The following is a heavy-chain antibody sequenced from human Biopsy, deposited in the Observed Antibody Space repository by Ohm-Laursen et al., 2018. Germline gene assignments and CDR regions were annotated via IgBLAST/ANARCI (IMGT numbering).Heavy chain of an antibody. CDR1: GASVKTSGYF. D-gene: IGHD3-9*01. J-gene: IGHJ2*01. Sequence: TLSLTCSVSGASVKTSGYFWAWIRQRPGKGVVWIGYISYNERTHYNPSLTSRLAISFDTSNNRISLQLRSVSVADTAVYYCVREPKTGTAEAWYFDLWGRGSPVTVPS. CDR2: ISYNERT. V-gene: IGHV4-31*03. CDR3: VREPKTGTAEAWYFDL.